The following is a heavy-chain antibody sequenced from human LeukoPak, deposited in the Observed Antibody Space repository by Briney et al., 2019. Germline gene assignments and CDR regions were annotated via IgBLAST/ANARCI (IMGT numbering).Heavy chain of an antibody. D-gene: IGHD2-2*01. V-gene: IGHV1-18*01. CDR3: ARDQVEGERVDIVIVPAAMAGGYYYYGMDV. J-gene: IGHJ6*02. Sequence: GASVKVSCKASGYTFTSYGISWVRQAPGQGLEWMGWISAYNGNTNYAQKLQGRVTMTIDTSTSTAYMELRSLRSDDTAVYYCARDQVEGERVDIVIVPAAMAGGYYYYGMDVWGQGTTVTVSS. CDR2: ISAYNGNT. CDR1: GYTFTSYG.